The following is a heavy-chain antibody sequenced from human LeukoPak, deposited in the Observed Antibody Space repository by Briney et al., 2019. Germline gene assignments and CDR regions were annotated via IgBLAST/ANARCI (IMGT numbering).Heavy chain of an antibody. V-gene: IGHV3-48*01. CDR2: ISSTSSHI. CDR3: ARDAEVGYFDSSNFYDY. CDR1: GFTFSSYS. Sequence: GGSLRLSCAASGFTFSSYSMNWVRQAPGKGLEWVSYISSTSSHIFYADSVKGRFTISRDNAKNSLFLQMNSLRAEDTAVYYCARDAEVGYFDSSNFYDYWGQGTLVTVSS. J-gene: IGHJ4*02. D-gene: IGHD3-22*01.